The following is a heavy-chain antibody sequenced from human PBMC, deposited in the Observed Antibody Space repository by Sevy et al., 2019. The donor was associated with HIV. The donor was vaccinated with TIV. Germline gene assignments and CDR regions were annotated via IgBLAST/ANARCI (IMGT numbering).Heavy chain of an antibody. J-gene: IGHJ6*02. CDR2: ISSSGSTI. CDR3: ASSCTNGVCYFYYYYYGMDV. D-gene: IGHD2-8*01. Sequence: GGSLRLSCAASGFTFSSYEMNWVRQAPGKGLEWVSYISSSGSTIYYADSVKGRFTISRDNAKNSLYLQMNSLRAEDTAVYYCASSCTNGVCYFYYYYYGMDVWGQGTTVTVSS. CDR1: GFTFSSYE. V-gene: IGHV3-48*03.